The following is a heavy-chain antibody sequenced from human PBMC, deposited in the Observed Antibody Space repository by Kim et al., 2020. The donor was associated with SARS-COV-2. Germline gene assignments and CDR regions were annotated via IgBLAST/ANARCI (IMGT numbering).Heavy chain of an antibody. D-gene: IGHD3-3*01. CDR3: ARDGQSGYGYYFDY. V-gene: IGHV1-18*01. J-gene: IGHJ4*02. Sequence: AQKLQGRVTMTTDTSTSTAYMGLRSLRSDDTAVYYCARDGQSGYGYYFDYWGQGTLVTVSS.